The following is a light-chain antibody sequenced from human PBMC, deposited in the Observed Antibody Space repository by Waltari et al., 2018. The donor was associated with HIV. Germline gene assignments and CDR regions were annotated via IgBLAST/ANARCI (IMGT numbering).Light chain of an antibody. J-gene: IGKJ2*01. CDR3: QQRSNWPRFT. CDR2: DAC. CDR1: QSVSNN. Sequence: EIVLTQSPATLSLSPGERATLSCRASQSVSNNFAWYQQRPGQAPRLLIYDACNRATGIPARFSGSGSGTDFTLTISSLEPEDFVVYYCQQRSNWPRFTFGQGTRLEI. V-gene: IGKV3-11*01.